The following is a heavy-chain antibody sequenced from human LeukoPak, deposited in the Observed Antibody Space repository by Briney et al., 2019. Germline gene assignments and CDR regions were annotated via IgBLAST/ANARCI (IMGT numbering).Heavy chain of an antibody. Sequence: GGSLRLSCAASGFTFSSYAMSWVRQAPGKGLEWVSAISGSGGSTYYADSVKGRFTISRDNSKNTLYLQMNSLRAEDTAVYYCAKGSAAGTWPYYYYYMDVWGKGTTVTVSS. CDR3: AKGSAAGTWPYYYYYMDV. V-gene: IGHV3-23*01. CDR1: GFTFSSYA. D-gene: IGHD6-13*01. J-gene: IGHJ6*03. CDR2: ISGSGGST.